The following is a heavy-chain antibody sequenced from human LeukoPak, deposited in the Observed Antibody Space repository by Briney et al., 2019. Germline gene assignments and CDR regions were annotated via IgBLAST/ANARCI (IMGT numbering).Heavy chain of an antibody. J-gene: IGHJ4*02. Sequence: GGSLRLSCAASGFTFNKHGMRWVRQAPGKGLEWFSFIRNDGNDTYYADSVKGRFTISRDNSKNNLYLQMNSLRPEDTALYYCVRDFEWSFDTWDQGTLVTVSS. V-gene: IGHV3-30*02. CDR2: IRNDGNDT. CDR3: VRDFEWSFDT. D-gene: IGHD3-3*01. CDR1: GFTFNKHG.